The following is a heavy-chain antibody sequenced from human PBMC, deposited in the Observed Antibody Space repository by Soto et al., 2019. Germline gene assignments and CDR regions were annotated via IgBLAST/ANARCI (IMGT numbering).Heavy chain of an antibody. CDR1: GGSISSSSLY. Sequence: SETLSVTCTVSGDSVSGGSISSSSLYWGWIRQPPGKGLEWIGTIYSGGSTYYNPSLKSRVTISVDTSKNQFSLKLSSVTAADTAVYYCARGGRRSPGMDVWGQGTTVTVSS. CDR3: ARGGRRSPGMDV. J-gene: IGHJ6*02. CDR2: IYSGGST. V-gene: IGHV4-39*07.